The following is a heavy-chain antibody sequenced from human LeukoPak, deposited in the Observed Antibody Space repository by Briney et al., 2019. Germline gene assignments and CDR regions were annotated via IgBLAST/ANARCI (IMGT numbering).Heavy chain of an antibody. CDR2: INPDSGDT. V-gene: IGHV1-2*02. CDR1: GYTFTSYA. CDR3: ARGGRGDNY. Sequence: ASVKVSCKASGYTFTSYAMNWVRQAPGQGLEWMGWINPDSGDTNYAQRFQGRATMTRDTSISTAYMEKRRLTSDDTAVYYCARGGRGDNYWGQGTLVTVSS. D-gene: IGHD2-15*01. J-gene: IGHJ4*02.